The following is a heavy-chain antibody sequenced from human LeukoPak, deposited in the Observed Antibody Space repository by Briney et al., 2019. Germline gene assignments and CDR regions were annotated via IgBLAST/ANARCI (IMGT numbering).Heavy chain of an antibody. CDR3: ARDQGYGDYD. Sequence: PGGSLRLSCAASRFTFDDYGMSWVRPAPGKGLGWVSGINWNGGSTGYADSVKGRFTISRDNAKNSLYLQMNSLRAEDTALYYCARDQGYGDYDLGQGTLVTVSS. J-gene: IGHJ4*02. CDR1: RFTFDDYG. V-gene: IGHV3-20*04. CDR2: INWNGGST. D-gene: IGHD4-17*01.